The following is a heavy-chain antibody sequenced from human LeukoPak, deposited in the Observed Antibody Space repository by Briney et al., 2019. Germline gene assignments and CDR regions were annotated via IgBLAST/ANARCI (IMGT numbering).Heavy chain of an antibody. V-gene: IGHV4-59*08. CDR1: GDSIRSYY. J-gene: IGHJ4*02. CDR2: IYYSGST. D-gene: IGHD6-13*01. CDR3: ARGVSIAAAGTGSGFFDY. Sequence: MPSETLSLTCTVSGDSIRSYYWSWIRQPPGKGLEWIGYIYYSGSTNYNPSLKSRVTISVDTSKNQFSLKLSSVTAADTAVYYCARGVSIAAAGTGSGFFDYWGQGTLVTVSS.